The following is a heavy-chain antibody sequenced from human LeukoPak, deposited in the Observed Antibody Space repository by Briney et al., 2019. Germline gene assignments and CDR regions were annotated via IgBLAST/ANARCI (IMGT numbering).Heavy chain of an antibody. CDR3: ARAPYDGDYDY. CDR2: ISAYNGNT. CDR1: GYTFTSYG. Sequence: GASVKVSCKASGYTFTSYGISWVRQAPGRGLEWMGWISAYNGNTNYAQKLQGRVTMTTDTSTNTAYMELRSMTSDDTAVYYCARAPYDGDYDYWGQGTLVTVSS. J-gene: IGHJ4*02. D-gene: IGHD4-17*01. V-gene: IGHV1-18*01.